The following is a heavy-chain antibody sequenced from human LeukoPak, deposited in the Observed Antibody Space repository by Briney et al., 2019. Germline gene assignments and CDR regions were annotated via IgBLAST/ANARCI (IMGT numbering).Heavy chain of an antibody. V-gene: IGHV3-43*02. D-gene: IGHD2-2*01. Sequence: PGGSLRLSCAASGFTFDDYAMHWVRQAPGKGLEWVSLISGDGGSTYYADSVKGRFTISRDNSKNSLYLQMNSLRTEDTALYYCAKEASYCSSTSCYDWFDLWGQGTLVTVSS. CDR2: ISGDGGST. CDR1: GFTFDDYA. CDR3: AKEASYCSSTSCYDWFDL. J-gene: IGHJ5*02.